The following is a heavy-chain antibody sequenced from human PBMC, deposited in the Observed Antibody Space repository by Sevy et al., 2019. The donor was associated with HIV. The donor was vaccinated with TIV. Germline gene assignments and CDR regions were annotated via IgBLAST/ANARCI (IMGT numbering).Heavy chain of an antibody. D-gene: IGHD2-2*01. V-gene: IGHV3-13*01. CDR2: IGTAGDT. CDR3: ARAGIGYCGSSSCPHSRYYMDV. Sequence: GGSLRLSCAASGFTFSSYDMHWVRQATGKGLEWVSAIGTAGDTYYAGSVRGRFTISRENAKNSFYLQMNSLRAGDMAVYYCARAGIGYCGSSSCPHSRYYMDVWGKGTTVTVSS. CDR1: GFTFSSYD. J-gene: IGHJ6*03.